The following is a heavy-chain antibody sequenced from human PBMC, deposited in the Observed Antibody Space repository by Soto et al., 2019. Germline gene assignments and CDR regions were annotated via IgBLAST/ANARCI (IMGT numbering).Heavy chain of an antibody. Sequence: QVQLVESGGGVVQPGRSLRLSCAASGFTYSNYGMHWVRQAPGKGLEWVAVIWYDGSNKYYADSVKGRFTISRDNSKNTLYLQMNSLRAEDTAVYYCAGDPFLVQPCSLDYWGQGTLVTVSS. V-gene: IGHV3-33*01. CDR2: IWYDGSNK. J-gene: IGHJ4*02. D-gene: IGHD1-1*01. CDR1: GFTYSNYG. CDR3: AGDPFLVQPCSLDY.